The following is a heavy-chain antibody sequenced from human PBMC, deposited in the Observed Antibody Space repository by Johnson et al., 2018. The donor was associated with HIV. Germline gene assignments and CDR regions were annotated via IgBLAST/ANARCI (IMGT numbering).Heavy chain of an antibody. CDR3: ARAFGYSSTYYSLGAFDS. CDR2: INQDGSQK. V-gene: IGHV3-7*03. CDR1: GFNFGSYW. J-gene: IGHJ3*02. Sequence: VQLVESGGTLVQPGGSLRLSCATSGFNFGSYWMSWVRLAPGNRLEWVATINQDGSQKYYVDSLKGRFTISRDTARNSLFLQMISLRAEDTAVYYCARAFGYSSTYYSLGAFDSWGQGTVVSVSS. D-gene: IGHD6-13*01.